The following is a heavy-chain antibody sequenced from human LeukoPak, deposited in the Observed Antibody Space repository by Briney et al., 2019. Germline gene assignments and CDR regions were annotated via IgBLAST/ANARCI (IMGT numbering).Heavy chain of an antibody. CDR2: ISSSSTAI. V-gene: IGHV3-48*01. Sequence: GGSLRLSCAASGFTFRSYSMNWVRQAPGKGLEWVSYISSSSTAIYYADSVRGRFTISRDNARNSLFLQMNSLRAEDTAMYYCAADRWDYSTSSFFYWGQGTLVTVSS. D-gene: IGHD6-6*01. J-gene: IGHJ4*02. CDR1: GFTFRSYS. CDR3: AADRWDYSTSSFFY.